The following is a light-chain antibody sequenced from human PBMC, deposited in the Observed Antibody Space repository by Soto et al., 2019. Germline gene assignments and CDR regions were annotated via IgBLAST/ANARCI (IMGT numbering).Light chain of an antibody. CDR3: SSYTSILWV. CDR1: SSDVGGYNY. V-gene: IGLV2-14*01. CDR2: EVS. J-gene: IGLJ3*02. Sequence: QSALTQPDSVSGSPGQSITISCTGTSSDVGGYNYVSWYQQHPGQAPKLMIYEVSNRPSGVSKRFSGSKSGNTASLTISGLQAEEEADYYCSSYTSILWVFGGGTKLTVL.